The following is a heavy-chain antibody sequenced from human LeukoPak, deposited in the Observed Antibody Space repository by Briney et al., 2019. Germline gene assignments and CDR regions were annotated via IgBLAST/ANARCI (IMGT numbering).Heavy chain of an antibody. CDR2: INTNTGNP. J-gene: IGHJ3*02. V-gene: IGHV7-4-1*02. CDR3: ARVVGPFVLDAFDI. D-gene: IGHD1-26*01. CDR1: GYTFTSYP. Sequence: ASVKVSCKASGYTFTSYPMNWVRQAPGQGLEWMGWINTNTGNPTYAQGFTGRFVFSLDTSVSTAYLQISSLKSEDTAVYYCARVVGPFVLDAFDIWGQGTMVTVSP.